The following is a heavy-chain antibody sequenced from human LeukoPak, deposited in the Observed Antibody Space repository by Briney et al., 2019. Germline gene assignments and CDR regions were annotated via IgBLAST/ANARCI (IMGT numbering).Heavy chain of an antibody. D-gene: IGHD5-18*01. CDR3: ARDWVDTAMVRAFDV. Sequence: ASVKVSCKASGYTFTGYYMHWVRQAPGQGREWMGRINPNSSGTNYAQKFQGRVTMTRDTSISTAYMELSRLRSDDTAVYYCARDWVDTAMVRAFDVWRQGTMVTVSS. CDR1: GYTFTGYY. J-gene: IGHJ3*01. V-gene: IGHV1-2*06. CDR2: INPNSSGT.